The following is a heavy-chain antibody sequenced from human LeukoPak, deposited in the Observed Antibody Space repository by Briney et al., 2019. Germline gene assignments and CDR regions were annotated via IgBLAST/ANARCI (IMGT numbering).Heavy chain of an antibody. Sequence: SETLSLTCTVSGGSVSSYYWSWIRQPPGKGLEWIGYIYYSGSTNYNPSLKSRVTISVDTSKNQFSLKLSSVTAADTAVYYCASGRQLEYFDYWGQGTLVTVSS. CDR2: IYYSGST. D-gene: IGHD6-13*01. CDR1: GGSVSSYY. V-gene: IGHV4-59*02. CDR3: ASGRQLEYFDY. J-gene: IGHJ4*02.